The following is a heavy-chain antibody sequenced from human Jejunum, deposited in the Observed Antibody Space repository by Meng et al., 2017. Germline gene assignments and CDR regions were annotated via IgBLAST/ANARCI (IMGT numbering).Heavy chain of an antibody. V-gene: IGHV1-2*05. CDR1: GYTFTGYS. D-gene: IGHD3-16*02. Sequence: QVQLVQSGAEVKKPGASARVSCQASGYTFTGYSIHWARQAPGQGLEWMGRINPDGSGTMYAQKFQGRVTMSRDTSISTVYMDLSRLTSDDTGLYYYARGVYPFFFDTWGQGTLVTVSS. J-gene: IGHJ4*02. CDR2: INPDGSGT. CDR3: ARGVYPFFFDT.